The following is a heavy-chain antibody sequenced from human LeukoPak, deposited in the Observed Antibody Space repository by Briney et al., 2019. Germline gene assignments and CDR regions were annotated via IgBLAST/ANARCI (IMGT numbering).Heavy chain of an antibody. J-gene: IGHJ5*02. CDR3: ARAGILSTGDYFDP. V-gene: IGHV4-39*07. Sequence: PSETLSLTCSVCGGSITDGTFYWAWTRQSPEKGLEWIGTIHHRGITFYNPSLQSRVTISVDTSKNQFSLKLSAVTAADTAVYYCARAGILSTGDYFDPWGQGTLVTVSS. CDR1: GGSITDGTFY. D-gene: IGHD5/OR15-5a*01. CDR2: IHHRGIT.